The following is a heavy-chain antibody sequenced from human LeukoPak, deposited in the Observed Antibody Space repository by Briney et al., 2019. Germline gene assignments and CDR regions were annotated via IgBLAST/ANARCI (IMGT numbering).Heavy chain of an antibody. J-gene: IGHJ4*02. CDR3: ANSIDFDYGDYYFDY. CDR2: IYTSGST. CDR1: GGSISSGSYY. V-gene: IGHV4-61*02. D-gene: IGHD4-17*01. Sequence: SETLSLTCTVSGGSISSGSYYWSWIRQPTGKGLEWIGRIYTSGSTNYNPSLKSRVTISLDTSKNQFSLKLSSVTAADTAVYYCANSIDFDYGDYYFDYWGQGALVTISS.